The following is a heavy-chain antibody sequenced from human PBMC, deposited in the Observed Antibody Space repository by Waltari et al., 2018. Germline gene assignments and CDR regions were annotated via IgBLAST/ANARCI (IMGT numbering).Heavy chain of an antibody. V-gene: IGHV3-74*01. CDR1: GFAFSSFW. CDR2: INSDGGGT. J-gene: IGHJ3*02. Sequence: EGQLVESGGGLVQPGGSLKLSCAASGFAFSSFWMHWVRQVPGPGRVWVARINSDGGGTGYAECVRGRFTVSRDNAKNMVYLQMKSLRAEDTAIYYCTRDSPSWIWGQGTMVSVSS. CDR3: TRDSPSWI.